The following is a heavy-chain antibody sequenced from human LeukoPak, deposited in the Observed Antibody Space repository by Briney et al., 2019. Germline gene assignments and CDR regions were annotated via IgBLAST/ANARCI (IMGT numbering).Heavy chain of an antibody. D-gene: IGHD5-12*01. CDR1: GFRFSVSS. Sequence: GGSLRLSCEASGFRFSVSSMNWVRQTPGKGLEWISYISSTSSAIYYADSVRGRFIISRDNDKDSLYLQMNSQRAEDTAVYYCARENWDIVAIPMDVWGKGTTVTVSS. CDR2: ISSTSSAI. CDR3: ARENWDIVAIPMDV. V-gene: IGHV3-48*01. J-gene: IGHJ6*04.